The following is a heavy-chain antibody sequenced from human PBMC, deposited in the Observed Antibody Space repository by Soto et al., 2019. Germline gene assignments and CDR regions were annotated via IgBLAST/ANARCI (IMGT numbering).Heavy chain of an antibody. CDR1: GYKLGSAW. V-gene: IGHV5-51*01. Sequence: PGESLKISCEGAGYKLGSAWIGWVRRKPGKGLEWMGIIKPGTSDIRYSPPFRGQVTISADEAANTAFLQWSSLKTSDTAIYYCARQISFVCDSWGQGTLVTVSS. D-gene: IGHD3-16*01. CDR3: ARQISFVCDS. CDR2: IKPGTSDI. J-gene: IGHJ4*02.